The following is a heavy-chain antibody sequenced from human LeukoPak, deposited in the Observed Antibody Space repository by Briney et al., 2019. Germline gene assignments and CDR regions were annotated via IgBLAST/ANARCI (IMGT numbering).Heavy chain of an antibody. Sequence: ASVKVSCKAAGYIFTSYGISWVRQAPGQWLEWMGWISAYNGNTNYAQKLQGRVTMTTDTSTSTAYMELSSLRSEDTAVYYCARLNRGTLYDYWGQGTLVTVSS. V-gene: IGHV1-18*01. D-gene: IGHD7-27*01. CDR1: GYIFTSYG. CDR3: ARLNRGTLYDY. CDR2: ISAYNGNT. J-gene: IGHJ4*02.